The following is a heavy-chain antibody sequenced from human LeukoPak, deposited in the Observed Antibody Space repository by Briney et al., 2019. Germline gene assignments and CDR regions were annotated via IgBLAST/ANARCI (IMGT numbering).Heavy chain of an antibody. CDR3: AKDGGYYDIDY. D-gene: IGHD3-22*01. CDR1: GFTVSDYS. V-gene: IGHV3-23*01. Sequence: GGSLRLSCAASGFTVSDYSMAWVRQAPGKGLEWVSAISGSGSYTDYADSVKGRFTISKDNSKNTLYLQMNSLSAEDTAVYYCAKDGGYYDIDYWGQGTLVTVSS. J-gene: IGHJ4*02. CDR2: ISGSGSYT.